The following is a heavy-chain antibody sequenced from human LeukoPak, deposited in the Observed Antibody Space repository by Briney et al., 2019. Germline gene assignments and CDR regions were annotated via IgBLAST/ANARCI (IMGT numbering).Heavy chain of an antibody. Sequence: GGSLRLSCAASGFTFSSYSMNWVRQAPRKGLEWVSSISSSSSYIYYADSVKGRFTISRDNARNSLYLQMNSLRAEDTAVYYCARDRIAAAGTPDYWGQGTLVTVSS. CDR3: ARDRIAAAGTPDY. CDR1: GFTFSSYS. V-gene: IGHV3-21*01. D-gene: IGHD6-13*01. J-gene: IGHJ4*02. CDR2: ISSSSSYI.